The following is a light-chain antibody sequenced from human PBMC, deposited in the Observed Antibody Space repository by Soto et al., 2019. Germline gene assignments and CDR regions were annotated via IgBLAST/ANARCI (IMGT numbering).Light chain of an antibody. CDR2: LNSDGSH. CDR3: QTWGSGDWV. J-gene: IGLJ3*02. CDR1: SGHSNYP. V-gene: IGLV4-69*02. Sequence: QSVLTQSPSASASLGASVKLTCTLSSGHSNYPIAWHQQQPEKGPRFLMRLNSDGSHNKGDGIPYRFSGSSSGADRYLTISSLQSEDEADYFCQTWGSGDWVFGGGTKLTVL.